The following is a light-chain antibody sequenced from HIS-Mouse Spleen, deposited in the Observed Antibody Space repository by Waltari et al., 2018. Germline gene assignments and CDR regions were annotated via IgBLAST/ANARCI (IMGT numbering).Light chain of an antibody. CDR1: VLAKKKY. CDR3: YSAADNNLGV. V-gene: IGLV3-27*01. Sequence: SYELTQPSSVSGSPGQTARSTCSGDVLAKKKYARWFQQKPGQGPVLVIYKDSERPSGIPERFSGSSSGTTVTLTISGAQVEDEADYYCYSAADNNLGVFGGGTKLTVL. J-gene: IGLJ3*02. CDR2: KDS.